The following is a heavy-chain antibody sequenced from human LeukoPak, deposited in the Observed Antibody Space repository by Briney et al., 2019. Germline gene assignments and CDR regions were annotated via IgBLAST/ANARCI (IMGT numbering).Heavy chain of an antibody. J-gene: IGHJ4*02. V-gene: IGHV4-59*08. CDR3: ASGTSAAEFDY. Sequence: SETLSLTCTVSGDSISSSYWNWIRQPPGKGLEWIGYISSSGSTDYNPSLKSRVTISVDTSKNQFSLKLSSVTAADTAVYYCASGTSAAEFDYWGQGTLVTVSS. CDR1: GDSISSSY. CDR2: ISSSGST. D-gene: IGHD6-13*01.